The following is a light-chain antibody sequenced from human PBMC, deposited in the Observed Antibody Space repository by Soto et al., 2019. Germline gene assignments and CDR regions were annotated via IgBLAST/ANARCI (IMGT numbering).Light chain of an antibody. V-gene: IGKV1-6*02. J-gene: IGKJ4*01. CDR2: AAT. Sequence: AIQMAQSPSSLSASVGDRVTITCRASQGIGNDVGWYQQKPGNAPKLLLYAATTLQSGVPSRFSGTRSGTDFPLTISSLQPEDFATYYCLQDHNYPLTFGGGTKVEIK. CDR3: LQDHNYPLT. CDR1: QGIGND.